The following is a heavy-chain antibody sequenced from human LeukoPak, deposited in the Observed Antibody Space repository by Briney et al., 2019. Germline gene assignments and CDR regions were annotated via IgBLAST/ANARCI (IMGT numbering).Heavy chain of an antibody. Sequence: GASVKVSCKASGGTFSSYAISWVRQAPGQGLEWMGRIIPILGIANYAQKFQGRVTITADKSTSTAYMELSSLRSEDTAVYYCAREENYCGGSTCPFDYWGQGTLVTVSS. J-gene: IGHJ4*02. CDR3: AREENYCGGSTCPFDY. CDR2: IIPILGIA. V-gene: IGHV1-69*04. CDR1: GGTFSSYA. D-gene: IGHD2-21*01.